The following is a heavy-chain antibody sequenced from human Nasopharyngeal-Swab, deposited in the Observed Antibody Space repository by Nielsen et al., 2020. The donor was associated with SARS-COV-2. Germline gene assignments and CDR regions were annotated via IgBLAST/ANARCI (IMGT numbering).Heavy chain of an antibody. CDR3: ARDGYNYFDY. D-gene: IGHD5-24*01. CDR1: GFTFSSYA. CDR2: ISYDGSNK. J-gene: IGHJ4*02. V-gene: IGHV3-30-3*01. Sequence: GGSLRLSCAASGFTFSSYAMHWVRQAPGKGLEWVAVISYDGSNKYYADSVKGRFTISRDNSKNTLYLQMNSLRAEDTAVYYCARDGYNYFDYWGQGTLVTVSS.